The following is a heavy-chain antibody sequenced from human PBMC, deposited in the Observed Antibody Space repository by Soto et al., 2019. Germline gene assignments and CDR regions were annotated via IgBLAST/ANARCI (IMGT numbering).Heavy chain of an antibody. CDR1: GGSFSGYY. J-gene: IGHJ4*02. D-gene: IGHD6-13*01. CDR3: ARGKSSWYYFDY. CDR2: INHSGST. V-gene: IGHV4-34*01. Sequence: PSDTLSLTCAVYGGSFSGYYWSWIRQPPGKGLEWIGEINHSGSTNYNPSLKNRVTISVDTSKNQFSLKLSSVTAADTAVYYCARGKSSWYYFDYWGQGTLVTVSS.